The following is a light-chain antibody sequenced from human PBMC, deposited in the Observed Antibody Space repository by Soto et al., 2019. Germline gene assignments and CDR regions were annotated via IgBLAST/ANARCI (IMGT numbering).Light chain of an antibody. Sequence: QAVVTQEPSLTVSPGGTVTLTGGSSTGDVTNGRWPYWFQQRPGQVPRTLIHDTSNKHPWTPARFSGSLLGGKAALTLSGAQPEDEAVYCCLLFHDGVAVFGGGTQLTVL. CDR3: LLFHDGVAV. V-gene: IGLV7-46*01. CDR1: TGDVTNGRW. CDR2: DTS. J-gene: IGLJ7*01.